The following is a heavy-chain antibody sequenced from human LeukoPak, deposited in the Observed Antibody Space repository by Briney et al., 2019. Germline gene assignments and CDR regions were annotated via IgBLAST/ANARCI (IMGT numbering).Heavy chain of an antibody. V-gene: IGHV4-39*01. CDR3: ARQAGSSGYPTWFDP. D-gene: IGHD3-22*01. CDR1: GGSISSSSYY. J-gene: IGHJ5*02. Sequence: PSETLSLTCTVSGGSISSSSYYWGWIRQPPGTGLEWIGSIYYSGSTYYNPSLKSRVTISVDTSKNQFSLKLSSVTAADTAVYYCARQAGSSGYPTWFDPWGQGTLVTVSS. CDR2: IYYSGST.